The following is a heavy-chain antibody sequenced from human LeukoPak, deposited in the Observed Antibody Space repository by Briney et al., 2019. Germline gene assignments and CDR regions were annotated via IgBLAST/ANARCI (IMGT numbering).Heavy chain of an antibody. Sequence: SETLSLTCTVSGGSIRSYYWSWVRQPPGKGLEWIGYVSYSGGTDYNPSLKSRVIISIDTSKNQFSLRLSSVTAADTAVYYCARDETHFYGSGSSNWFDPWGQGILVTVSS. V-gene: IGHV4-59*01. D-gene: IGHD3-10*01. J-gene: IGHJ5*02. CDR3: ARDETHFYGSGSSNWFDP. CDR1: GGSIRSYY. CDR2: VSYSGGT.